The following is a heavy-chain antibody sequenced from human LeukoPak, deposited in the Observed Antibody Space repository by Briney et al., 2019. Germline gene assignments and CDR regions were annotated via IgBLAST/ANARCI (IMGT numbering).Heavy chain of an antibody. CDR1: GFIFSNYG. CDR2: IWYDGSYK. CDR3: AKVVQYTASTGTGLDC. J-gene: IGHJ4*02. D-gene: IGHD6-13*01. Sequence: GGSLRLSCAASGFIFSNYGMHWVRQAPGKGLDWVAVIWYDGSYKYYADSVKGRFTISRDNSKNTLYLQMNSLRAEDTAIYYCAKVVQYTASTGTGLDCWGQGTLVTVSS. V-gene: IGHV3-33*06.